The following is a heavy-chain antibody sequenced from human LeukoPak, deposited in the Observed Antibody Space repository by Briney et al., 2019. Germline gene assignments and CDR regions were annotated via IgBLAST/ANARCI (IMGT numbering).Heavy chain of an antibody. CDR2: IKTKTDVGTP. J-gene: IGHJ4*02. Sequence: PGGSLRLSCVASGFTLSSAWMSWVRQAPGKGLEWVGRIKTKTDVGTPDYAAPAKGRFTISRDDSRNTLYLQMNSLKTEDTAVYYCTTYRVGEQWMIPNYWGQGTLVTVSS. D-gene: IGHD6-19*01. CDR1: GFTLSSAW. V-gene: IGHV3-15*01. CDR3: TTYRVGEQWMIPNY.